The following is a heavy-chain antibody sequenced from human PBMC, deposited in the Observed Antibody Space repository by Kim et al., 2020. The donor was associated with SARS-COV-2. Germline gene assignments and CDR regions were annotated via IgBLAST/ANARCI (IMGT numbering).Heavy chain of an antibody. J-gene: IGHJ6*02. CDR1: GFTFSSYE. CDR3: ARAPLSTLYGMDV. CDR2: ISSSGSTI. Sequence: GGSLRLSCAASGFTFSSYEMNWVRQAPGKGLEWVSYISSSGSTIYYADSVKGRFTISRDNAKNSLYLRMNSLRAEDTAVYYCARAPLSTLYGMDVWGQGTTVTVSS. V-gene: IGHV3-48*03.